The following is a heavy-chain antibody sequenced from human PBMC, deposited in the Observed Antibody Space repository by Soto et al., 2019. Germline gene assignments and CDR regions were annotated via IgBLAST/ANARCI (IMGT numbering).Heavy chain of an antibody. Sequence: QVQLVQSGAEVKKPGSSVKVSCKASGGTFSCYAISWVRQAPGQGLEWMGGIIPIFGTANYAQKFQGRVTITADETTSTAYMELSSLSSEDTAVYYFAIGSVLAATYWFDPWGQCCLVTVSS. CDR3: AIGSVLAATYWFDP. CDR1: GGTFSCYA. CDR2: IIPIFGTA. D-gene: IGHD2-15*01. V-gene: IGHV1-69*12. J-gene: IGHJ5*02.